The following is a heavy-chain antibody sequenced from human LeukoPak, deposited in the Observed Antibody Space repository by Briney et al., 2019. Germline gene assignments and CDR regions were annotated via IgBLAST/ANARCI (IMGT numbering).Heavy chain of an antibody. Sequence: ASVRVSCKASGYTFTSYGISWVRQAPGQGLEWMGWISAYNGNTNYAQKLQGRVTMTTDTSTSTAYMELSRLRSDDTAVYYCAAGVLYYYDSSGYYDYWGQGTLVTVSS. CDR3: AAGVLYYYDSSGYYDY. J-gene: IGHJ4*02. D-gene: IGHD3-22*01. CDR1: GYTFTSYG. V-gene: IGHV1-18*01. CDR2: ISAYNGNT.